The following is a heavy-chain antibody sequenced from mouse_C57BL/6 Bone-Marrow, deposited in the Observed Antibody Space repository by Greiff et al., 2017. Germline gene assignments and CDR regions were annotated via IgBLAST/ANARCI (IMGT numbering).Heavy chain of an antibody. V-gene: IGHV1S81*02. CDR2: IDPSNGGT. J-gene: IGHJ3*01. D-gene: IGHD2-2*01. CDR1: GYTFTSYY. CDR3: SRGGYGGFAY. Sequence: QVQLQQPGAELVKPGASVKLSCRASGYTFTSYYMYWVKQRPGQGPEWIGEIDPSNGGTNFNEKVKRQATLTVYTSSSTAYMQLSSLTSEDSAVYYCSRGGYGGFAYWGQGTLVTVSA.